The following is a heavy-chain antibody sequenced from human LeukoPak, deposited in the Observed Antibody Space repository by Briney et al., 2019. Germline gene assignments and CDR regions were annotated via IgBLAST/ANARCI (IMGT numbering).Heavy chain of an antibody. V-gene: IGHV1-46*01. J-gene: IGHJ4*02. CDR2: INPSGSST. CDR3: ARDDDYGDSNCFDY. D-gene: IGHD4-17*01. Sequence: ASVKVSCKASGYIFTNHYMHWVRQAPGQGLEWMGLINPSGSSTLYAEKFRGRIIMTRDMSTATDYMELSSLRSEDTAVYYCARDDDYGDSNCFDYWGQGTLVTVSS. CDR1: GYIFTNHY.